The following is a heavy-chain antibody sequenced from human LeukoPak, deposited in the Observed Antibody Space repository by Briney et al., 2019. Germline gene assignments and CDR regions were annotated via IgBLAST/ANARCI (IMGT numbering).Heavy chain of an antibody. CDR3: ARSYYDYVWGSYLPNYFDY. CDR2: IWYDGSNK. D-gene: IGHD3-16*02. V-gene: IGHV3-33*01. CDR1: GFTFSSYG. J-gene: IGHJ4*02. Sequence: GGSLRLSCAASGFTFSSYGMHWVRQAPGKGLEWVAVIWYDGSNKYYADSVKGRFTISRDNSKNTLYLQMNSLRAEDTAVYYCARSYYDYVWGSYLPNYFDYWGQGTLVTVSS.